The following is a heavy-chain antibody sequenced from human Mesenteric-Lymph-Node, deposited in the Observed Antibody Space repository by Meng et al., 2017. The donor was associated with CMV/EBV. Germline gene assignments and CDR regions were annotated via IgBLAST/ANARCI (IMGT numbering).Heavy chain of an antibody. J-gene: IGHJ3*02. D-gene: IGHD2-2*01. CDR3: ARGGPIVVVPAWSDAFDI. CDR2: IIPILGIA. Sequence: SVKVSCKASGGTFSSYAISWVRQAPGQGLEWMGGIIPILGIANYAQKFQGRVTITADKSTSTAYMELSSLRSEDTAVYYCARGGPIVVVPAWSDAFDIWGQGTMVTVSS. CDR1: GGTFSSYA. V-gene: IGHV1-69*10.